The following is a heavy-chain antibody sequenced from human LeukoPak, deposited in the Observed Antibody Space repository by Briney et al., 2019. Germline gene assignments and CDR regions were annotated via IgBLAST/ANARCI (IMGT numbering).Heavy chain of an antibody. CDR2: VYYTGST. Sequence: PSETLSLTCTVSGDSMNNYYWSWIRQPPGKGLEWIGYVYYTGSTNFNPSLKSRVTMSLDTSRNQFSLKLTSLTAADTAVYYCARGAMATTPFFDYWGQGTLVTVSS. CDR3: ARGAMATTPFFDY. J-gene: IGHJ4*02. V-gene: IGHV4-59*01. CDR1: GDSMNNYY. D-gene: IGHD5-24*01.